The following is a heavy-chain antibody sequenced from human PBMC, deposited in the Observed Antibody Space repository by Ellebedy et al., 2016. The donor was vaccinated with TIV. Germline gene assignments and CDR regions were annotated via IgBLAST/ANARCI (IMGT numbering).Heavy chain of an antibody. D-gene: IGHD5-24*01. Sequence: SETLSLXXTVSGGSISSSSYYWGWIRQPPGKGLEWIGSIYYSGSTYYNPSLKSRVTISVDTSKNQFSLKLSSVTAADTAVYYCAAFLRMATISDYWGQGTLVTVSS. CDR1: GGSISSSSYY. J-gene: IGHJ4*02. CDR2: IYYSGST. V-gene: IGHV4-39*01. CDR3: AAFLRMATISDY.